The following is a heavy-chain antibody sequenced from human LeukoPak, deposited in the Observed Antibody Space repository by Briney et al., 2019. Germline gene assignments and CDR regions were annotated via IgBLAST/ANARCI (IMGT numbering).Heavy chain of an antibody. CDR3: VKGKFLPSN. CDR1: GFSFSSYA. CDR2: VYGGDHST. Sequence: PGGSLRLSCSASGFSFSSYAMTWVRQAPGKGLEWVSIVYGGDHSTSYVDSVRGRFTISRDNSKNTLYLQMNSLRAEDTAVYYCVKGKFLPSNWGQGTLVTVSS. J-gene: IGHJ4*02. V-gene: IGHV3-23*03.